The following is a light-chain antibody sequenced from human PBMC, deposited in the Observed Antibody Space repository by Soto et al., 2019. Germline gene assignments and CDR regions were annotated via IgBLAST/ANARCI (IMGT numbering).Light chain of an antibody. Sequence: EIVLTQSPGTLSLSPVERGTLXGKASQSVSSSYLAWYQQKPGQAPRLLIYGASSRATGIPDRFSGSGSGTDFTLTISRLEPEDFAVYYCQQYGSSPRAFGQGTKVDI. J-gene: IGKJ1*01. CDR1: QSVSSSY. CDR2: GAS. V-gene: IGKV3-20*01. CDR3: QQYGSSPRA.